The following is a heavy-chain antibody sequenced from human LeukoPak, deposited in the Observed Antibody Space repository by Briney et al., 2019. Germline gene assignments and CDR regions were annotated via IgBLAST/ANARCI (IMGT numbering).Heavy chain of an antibody. D-gene: IGHD6-6*01. CDR1: GYTFTSYG. J-gene: IGHJ6*02. Sequence: ASVKVSCKASGYTFTSYGISWVQQAPGQRLEWMGWIRAYNGNTNYAQKLQGRVTMTTDTSTSTAYMELRSLRSDDTAVYYCARGYQGSSQTGSYSYYYYYGMDVWGQGTTVTVSS. V-gene: IGHV1-18*01. CDR3: ARGYQGSSQTGSYSYYYYYGMDV. CDR2: IRAYNGNT.